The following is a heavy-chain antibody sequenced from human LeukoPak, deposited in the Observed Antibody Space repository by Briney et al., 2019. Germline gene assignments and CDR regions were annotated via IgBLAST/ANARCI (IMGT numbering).Heavy chain of an antibody. CDR3: AREIIVGATKANYGMDV. Sequence: PGGSLRLSCAASGFTFSSYAMSWVRQAPGKGLEWVSAISGSGGSTYYADSVKGRFTISRDNSKNTLYLQMNSLRAEDTAVYYCAREIIVGATKANYGMDVWGQGTTVTVSS. J-gene: IGHJ6*02. CDR1: GFTFSSYA. CDR2: ISGSGGST. V-gene: IGHV3-23*01. D-gene: IGHD1-26*01.